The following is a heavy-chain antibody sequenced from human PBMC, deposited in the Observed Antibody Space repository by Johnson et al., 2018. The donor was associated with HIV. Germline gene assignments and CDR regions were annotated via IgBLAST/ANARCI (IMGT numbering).Heavy chain of an antibody. J-gene: IGHJ3*02. CDR2: ISNDGNNK. CDR3: AKRIAVTAPSAFDI. Sequence: QVQLVESGGGVVQPGMSLRLSCAASGFTFSSYGMHWVRQTPGKGLEWVAVISNDGNNKYYGDSVKGRFTISRDNSKNTLYLQMNSLRAEDTAVYYCAKRIAVTAPSAFDIWGQGTMVTVSS. CDR1: GFTFSSYG. V-gene: IGHV3-30*18. D-gene: IGHD1-20*01.